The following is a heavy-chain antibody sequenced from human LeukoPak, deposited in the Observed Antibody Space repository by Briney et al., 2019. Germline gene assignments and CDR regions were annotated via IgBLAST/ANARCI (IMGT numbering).Heavy chain of an antibody. D-gene: IGHD3-22*01. CDR1: GFTFSIYA. V-gene: IGHV3-23*01. J-gene: IGHJ6*03. CDR2: INHNSGRT. Sequence: GGSLRLSCAASGFTFSIYAMSWVRQAPGKGLEWVSGINHNSGRTYYADSVKGRFTISRDNSKNTLYLQMNSLRAEDTAVYYCAKDKGYDSRGLLRFYMDAWGTGTTVTVSS. CDR3: AKDKGYDSRGLLRFYMDA.